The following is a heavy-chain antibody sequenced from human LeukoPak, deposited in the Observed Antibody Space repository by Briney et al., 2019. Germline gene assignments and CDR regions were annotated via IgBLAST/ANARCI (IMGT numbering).Heavy chain of an antibody. V-gene: IGHV4-39*07. CDR2: IYYSGST. CDR3: ASSDPYFDY. Sequence: PSDTLSLTCTVSGGSISSSSYYWGWIRQPPGKGLEWIGSIYYSGSTYYNPSLKSRVTISVDTSKNQFSLKLSSVTAADTAVYYCASSDPYFDYWGQVTLVTVSS. J-gene: IGHJ4*02. CDR1: GGSISSSSYY.